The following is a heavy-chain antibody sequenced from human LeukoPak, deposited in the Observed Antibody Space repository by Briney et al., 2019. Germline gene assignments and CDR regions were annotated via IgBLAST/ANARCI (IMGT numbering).Heavy chain of an antibody. Sequence: GGSLRLSCAASGFTFSNYAMSWVRQAPGKGREWVSAISGSGDKTFYAASVEGRFTVSRDNSKNTLYLQMNSLRADDTAVYYCAKALPDGGSLDYWGQGTLVTVSS. CDR3: AKALPDGGSLDY. CDR2: ISGSGDKT. J-gene: IGHJ4*02. CDR1: GFTFSNYA. V-gene: IGHV3-23*01. D-gene: IGHD2-15*01.